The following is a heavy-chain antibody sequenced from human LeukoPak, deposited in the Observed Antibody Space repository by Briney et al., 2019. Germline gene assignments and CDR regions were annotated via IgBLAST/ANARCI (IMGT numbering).Heavy chain of an antibody. J-gene: IGHJ6*02. V-gene: IGHV3-74*01. Sequence: GGSLRLSCAASGFTFSGYWMHWVRQAPGKGLVWVPRINSDARSTSYADSVKGRFTISRDNAKNSLYLQMSSPRAEDTAVYYCARGNHNYGDYYGLDVWGQGTTVTVSS. D-gene: IGHD5-24*01. CDR1: GFTFSGYW. CDR3: ARGNHNYGDYYGLDV. CDR2: INSDARST.